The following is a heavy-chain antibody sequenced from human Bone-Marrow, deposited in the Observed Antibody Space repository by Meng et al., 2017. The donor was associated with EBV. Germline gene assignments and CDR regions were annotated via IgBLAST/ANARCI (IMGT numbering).Heavy chain of an antibody. CDR2: INHSGGT. V-gene: IGHV4-34*01. CDR3: ARGGMSHYYGSASHDY. D-gene: IGHD3-10*01. CDR1: DGSFLDYY. J-gene: IGHJ4*02. Sequence: VKLLHWGLVLMKPSETLSLTCAVSDGSFLDYYWGWIRQPPGKGLEWIGEINHSGGTNYSPSLESRVTISVDTSKNQLSLKLISVTAADTAVYYCARGGMSHYYGSASHDYWGQGTLVTVSS.